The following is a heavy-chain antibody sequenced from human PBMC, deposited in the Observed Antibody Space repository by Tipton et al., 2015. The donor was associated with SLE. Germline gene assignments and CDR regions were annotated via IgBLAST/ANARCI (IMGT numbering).Heavy chain of an antibody. Sequence: QLVQSGAEVKKPGSSVKVSCKASGGTFSSYTISWVRQAPGQGLEWMGRIIPILGIANYAQKFQGRVTITADKSTSTAYMELSSLRSEDTAVYYCAREYSSSQLGFDPWGQGTLVTVSS. CDR2: IIPILGIA. CDR3: AREYSSSQLGFDP. V-gene: IGHV1-69*09. CDR1: GGTFSSYT. D-gene: IGHD6-6*01. J-gene: IGHJ5*02.